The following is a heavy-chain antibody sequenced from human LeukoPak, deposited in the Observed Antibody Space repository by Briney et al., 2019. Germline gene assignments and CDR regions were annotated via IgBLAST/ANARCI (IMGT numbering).Heavy chain of an antibody. CDR2: INNDGSST. CDR3: ASGKRRRRDGYNSFDY. V-gene: IGHV3-74*01. Sequence: GGSLRLSCAASGFTFSSYWMHWVRQAPGKGLVWVSRINNDGSSTSYADSVKGRFTISRDNAKNTLYLQMNSLRAEDTAVYYCASGKRRRRDGYNSFDYWGQGTLVTVSS. D-gene: IGHD5-24*01. J-gene: IGHJ4*02. CDR1: GFTFSSYW.